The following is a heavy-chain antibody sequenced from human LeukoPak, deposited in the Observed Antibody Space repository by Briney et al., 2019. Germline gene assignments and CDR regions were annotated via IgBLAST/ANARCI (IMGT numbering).Heavy chain of an antibody. CDR3: ARDHVAAPAVFDL. CDR1: GGTFSSYA. V-gene: IGHV1-18*01. D-gene: IGHD6-13*01. J-gene: IGHJ2*01. Sequence: ASVKVSCKASGGTFSSYAISWVRQAPGQGLEWMGWISAYNGNTNYAQKLQGRVTMTTDTSTSTAYMELRSLRSDDTAVYYCARDHVAAPAVFDLWGRGTLVTVSS. CDR2: ISAYNGNT.